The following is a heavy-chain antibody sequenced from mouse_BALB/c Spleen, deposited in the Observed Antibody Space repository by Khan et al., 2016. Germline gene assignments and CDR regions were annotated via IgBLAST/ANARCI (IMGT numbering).Heavy chain of an antibody. V-gene: IGHV9-1*02. CDR2: INTYTGEP. CDR1: GYTFTNSG. D-gene: IGHD2-2*01. Sequence: QVRLQQSGPELKKPGETVKISCKASGYTFTNSGMNWVKQAPGKGLKWVGWINTYTGEPTYADDFKGRFAFSLETSASTAYLQINNLKNEDMTTYFCARGAMVTTGWYFDVWGAGTTVTVSS. J-gene: IGHJ1*01. CDR3: ARGAMVTTGWYFDV.